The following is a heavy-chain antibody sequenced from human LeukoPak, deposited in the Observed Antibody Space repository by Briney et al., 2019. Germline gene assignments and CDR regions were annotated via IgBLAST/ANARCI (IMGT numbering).Heavy chain of an antibody. CDR2: INHSGTT. Sequence: SETLSLTCAVYGGSFSGYYWSWIRQPPGKGLEWIGEINHSGTTNYNPSLESRVTISADTSMSQFSLKLRSVNAADTAVYYCASNGGYCSGASCHYYYFYMDVWGKGTTVTVSS. CDR1: GGSFSGYY. CDR3: ASNGGYCSGASCHYYYFYMDV. V-gene: IGHV4-34*01. D-gene: IGHD2-15*01. J-gene: IGHJ6*03.